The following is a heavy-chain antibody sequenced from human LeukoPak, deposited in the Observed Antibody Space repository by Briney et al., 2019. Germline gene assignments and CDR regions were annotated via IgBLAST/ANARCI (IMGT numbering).Heavy chain of an antibody. J-gene: IGHJ4*02. CDR3: ATAVFGATFDY. D-gene: IGHD3-10*02. CDR1: GYTLTELS. Sequence: ASVKVSCKVSGYTLTELSIHWVRQAPGKGLEWMVYFDPEDAETIYAQKFQGRVTMTEDTSTDIAYMDLSSLRSEDTAVYYCATAVFGATFDYWGQGTLVTVSS. V-gene: IGHV1-24*01. CDR2: FDPEDAET.